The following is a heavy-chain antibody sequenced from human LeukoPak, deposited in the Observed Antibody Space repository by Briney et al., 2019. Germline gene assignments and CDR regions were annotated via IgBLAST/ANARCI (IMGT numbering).Heavy chain of an antibody. CDR3: ARRGHSSSDYYYYGMDV. Sequence: PGGSLRLSCAASGFSFSSYDMHWVRQAPGKGLEWVAVVWYDGSNKYHADSVKGRFSISRDNSKNTLYLQMNSLRAEDTAVYYCARRGHSSSDYYYYGMDVWGQGTTVTVPS. CDR2: VWYDGSNK. CDR1: GFSFSSYD. J-gene: IGHJ6*02. V-gene: IGHV3-33*01. D-gene: IGHD6-6*01.